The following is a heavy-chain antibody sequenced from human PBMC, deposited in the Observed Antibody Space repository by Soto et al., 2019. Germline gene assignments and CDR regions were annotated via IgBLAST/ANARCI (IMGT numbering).Heavy chain of an antibody. D-gene: IGHD2-2*01. Sequence: GGSLRLSCAASGFTFSSYAMSWVRQAPGKGLEWVSAISGSGGSTYYADSVKGRFTISRDNSKNTLYLQMNSLRAEDTAVYYCAKGRYCSSTSCYSFDYWGQGTLVTVSS. CDR1: GFTFSSYA. J-gene: IGHJ4*02. V-gene: IGHV3-23*01. CDR3: AKGRYCSSTSCYSFDY. CDR2: ISGSGGST.